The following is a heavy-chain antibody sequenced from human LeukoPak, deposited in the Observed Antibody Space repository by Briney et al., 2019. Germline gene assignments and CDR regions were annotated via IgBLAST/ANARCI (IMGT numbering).Heavy chain of an antibody. J-gene: IGHJ2*01. CDR2: ISSSSSYI. D-gene: IGHD3-3*01. Sequence: GGSLRLSCAASGFTFSSYSMNWVRQAPGKGLEWVSSISSSSSYIYYADSVKGRFAISRDNAKNSLYLQMNSLKTEDTALYYCARSDDDRTYWYFALWGRGTLVTVSS. V-gene: IGHV3-21*04. CDR3: ARSDDDRTYWYFAL. CDR1: GFTFSSYS.